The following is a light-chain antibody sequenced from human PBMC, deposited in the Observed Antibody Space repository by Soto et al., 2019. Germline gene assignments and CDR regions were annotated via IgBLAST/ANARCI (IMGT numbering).Light chain of an antibody. J-gene: IGLJ7*01. Sequence: QSVLSQPASVSGSRGQSITISCTGTSSDVGNYNLVSWYQQYPGKAPKLMIFEDTKRPSGVSHRFSGSKSGNTASQTIAGLQPEDAADYYCCSYAGSSTMTFGGGTQLTVL. V-gene: IGLV2-23*01. CDR3: CSYAGSSTMT. CDR2: EDT. CDR1: SSDVGNYNL.